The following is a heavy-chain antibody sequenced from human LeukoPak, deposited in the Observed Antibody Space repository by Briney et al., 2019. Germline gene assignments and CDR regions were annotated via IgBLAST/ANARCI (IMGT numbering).Heavy chain of an antibody. J-gene: IGHJ5*02. CDR3: AKDPFDQMLPANWFDP. V-gene: IGHV1-2*02. CDR1: GYTFTGYY. Sequence: GASVKVSCKASGYTFTGYYMHWVRQAPGQGLEWMGWIEPNSGDTNYAWSFQGRVTMTRDTSISTANMELSRLRFDDTAVYYCAKDPFDQMLPANWFDPWGQGTLVTVSS. D-gene: IGHD2-2*01. CDR2: IEPNSGDT.